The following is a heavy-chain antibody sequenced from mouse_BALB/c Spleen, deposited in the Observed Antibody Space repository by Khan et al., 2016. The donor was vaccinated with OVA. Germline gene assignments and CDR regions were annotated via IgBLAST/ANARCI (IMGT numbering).Heavy chain of an antibody. CDR1: GFSLTTYG. Sequence: QVQLQQSGPGLVQPSQSLSITCTVSGFSLTTYGIHWVRQSPGKGLEWLGGIWSGGNTDYYAAFISRGSISKDNSKSQVFFKMNSLQPDDTAMYYCARNSYMYDLTYWGQGTLVTVSA. CDR2: IWSGGNT. CDR3: ARNSYMYDLTY. V-gene: IGHV2-2*01. D-gene: IGHD2-14*01. J-gene: IGHJ3*01.